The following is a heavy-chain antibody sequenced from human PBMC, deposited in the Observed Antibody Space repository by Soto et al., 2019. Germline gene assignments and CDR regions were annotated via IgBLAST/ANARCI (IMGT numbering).Heavy chain of an antibody. CDR3: ARAGSTDYSNYGYYYYYYYMDV. D-gene: IGHD4-4*01. CDR2: ISSSSSYI. V-gene: IGHV3-21*01. Sequence: GGSLRLSCAASGFTFSSYSMNWVRQAPGKGLEWVSSISSSSSYIYYADSVKGRFTISRDNAKNSLYLQMNSLRAEDTAVYYCARAGSTDYSNYGYYYYYYYMDVWGKGTTVTVSS. J-gene: IGHJ6*03. CDR1: GFTFSSYS.